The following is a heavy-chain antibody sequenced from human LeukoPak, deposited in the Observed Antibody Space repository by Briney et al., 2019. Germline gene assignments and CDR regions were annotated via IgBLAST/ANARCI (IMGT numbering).Heavy chain of an antibody. D-gene: IGHD2-2*01. Sequence: GGSLRLSCAASGFTFSSYSMNWVRQAPGKGLEWVSYISSSSSPIYYADSVKGRFTISRDSAKNSLYLQMNSLRDEDTAVYYCARASLFQLLSPGPQYYYYYGMDVWGQGTTVTVSS. V-gene: IGHV3-48*02. CDR3: ARASLFQLLSPGPQYYYYYGMDV. J-gene: IGHJ6*02. CDR1: GFTFSSYS. CDR2: ISSSSSPI.